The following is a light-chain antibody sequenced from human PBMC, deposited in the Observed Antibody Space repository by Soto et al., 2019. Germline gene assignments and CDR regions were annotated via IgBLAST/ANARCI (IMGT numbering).Light chain of an antibody. Sequence: SYELTQPPSVSVAPGQTARITCGGNNIGSKSVHWYQQKPGQAPVLAVYDDSDRPSGIPEGFSGSNSGNTATLTISRVEAGDEADYYCQVWDSSSDHWVFGGGTKLTVL. CDR3: QVWDSSSDHWV. CDR1: NIGSKS. J-gene: IGLJ3*02. V-gene: IGLV3-21*02. CDR2: DDS.